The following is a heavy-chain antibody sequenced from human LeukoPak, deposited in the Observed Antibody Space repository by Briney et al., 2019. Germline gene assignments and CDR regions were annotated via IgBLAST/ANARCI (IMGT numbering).Heavy chain of an antibody. CDR1: GYSISSGYY. CDR2: IYHSGST. J-gene: IGHJ6*02. D-gene: IGHD6-19*01. V-gene: IGHV4-38-2*02. CDR3: ARDSSVGSIPSYSRGWFANYYYYGMDV. Sequence: SETLSLTCTVSGYSISSGYYWGWIRQPPGKGLEWIGSIYHSGSTYYNPSLKSRVTISVDTSKNQFSLKLSSVTAADTAVYYCARDSSVGSIPSYSRGWFANYYYYGMDVWGQGTTVTVSS.